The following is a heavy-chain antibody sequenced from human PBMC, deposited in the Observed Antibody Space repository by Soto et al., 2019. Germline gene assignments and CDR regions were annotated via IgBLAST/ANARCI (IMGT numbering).Heavy chain of an antibody. Sequence: QVQLVQSGAEVKKPGSSVKVSCKASGGTFSSYAISWVRQAHGQGLEWMGGIIPIFGTATYAQKFQGRVTLTADESTSSADMELSSLRSEDTAVYYCAKAGSNYGYYYYYGIDVWGQGTTVTVSS. D-gene: IGHD4-4*01. CDR3: AKAGSNYGYYYYYGIDV. CDR1: GGTFSSYA. J-gene: IGHJ6*02. CDR2: IIPIFGTA. V-gene: IGHV1-69*12.